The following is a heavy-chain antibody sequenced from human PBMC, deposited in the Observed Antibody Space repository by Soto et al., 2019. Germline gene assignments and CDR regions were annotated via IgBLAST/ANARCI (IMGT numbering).Heavy chain of an antibody. CDR2: IIPILGIA. CDR1: GGTFSSYT. D-gene: IGHD3-3*01. J-gene: IGHJ5*02. Sequence: SVKVSCKASGGTFSSYTISWVRQAPGQGLVWLGRIIPILGIANYAQMFQGRVTITADKSTSTAYMELSSLRSEDTAVYYCAREDYDFWSGYSVWFDPWGQGTLVTVSS. V-gene: IGHV1-69*04. CDR3: AREDYDFWSGYSVWFDP.